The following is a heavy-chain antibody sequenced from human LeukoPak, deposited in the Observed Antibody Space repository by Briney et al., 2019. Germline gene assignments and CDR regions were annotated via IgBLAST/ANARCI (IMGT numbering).Heavy chain of an antibody. Sequence: GGSLRLSCGASGFTFSSYAMSWVRQAPGKGLEWVSTVTGSSDTTYYADSVKGRFTISRDNSRNTLYLQMNSLRVEDTAVYYCAKERTVTTRGSAFDFWGQGTLITVPS. CDR3: AKERTVTTRGSAFDF. J-gene: IGHJ3*01. V-gene: IGHV3-23*01. CDR1: GFTFSSYA. D-gene: IGHD4-17*01. CDR2: VTGSSDTT.